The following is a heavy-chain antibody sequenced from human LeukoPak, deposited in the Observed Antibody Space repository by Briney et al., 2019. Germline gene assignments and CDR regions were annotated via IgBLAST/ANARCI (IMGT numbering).Heavy chain of an antibody. Sequence: EASVKVSCKASGGTFSSYAISWVRQAPGQGLEWMGGIIPIFGTANYAQKFQGRVTITADESTSTAYMELSSLRSEDTAVYYCARSGGSRGTVTPPGDFWGQGTLVTVSS. CDR2: IIPIFGTA. CDR1: GGTFSSYA. J-gene: IGHJ4*02. V-gene: IGHV1-69*13. D-gene: IGHD4-17*01. CDR3: ARSGGSRGTVTPPGDF.